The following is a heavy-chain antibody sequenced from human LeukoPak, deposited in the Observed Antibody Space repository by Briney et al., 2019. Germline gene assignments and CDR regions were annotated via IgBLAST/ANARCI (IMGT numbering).Heavy chain of an antibody. V-gene: IGHV4-34*01. CDR2: INHSGST. Sequence: PSETLSLTCAVYGGSFSGYYWSWIRQPPGKGLEWIGEINHSGSTNYNPSLKSRVTISVDTSKNQFSLKLSSVTAADTAVYYCAKELTGYSSGWALTGGGFYYFDYWGQGTLVTVSS. J-gene: IGHJ4*02. CDR3: AKELTGYSSGWALTGGGFYYFDY. D-gene: IGHD6-19*01. CDR1: GGSFSGYY.